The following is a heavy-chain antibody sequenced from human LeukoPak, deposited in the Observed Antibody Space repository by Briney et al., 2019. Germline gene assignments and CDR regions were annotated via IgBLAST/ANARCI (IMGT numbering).Heavy chain of an antibody. CDR1: SDPNSRYY. D-gene: IGHD6-6*01. CDR3: ARGVEYSCSSGLGY. Sequence: SDTLSLTCTVSSDPNSRYYWSWIRQPPGKGLEGIVYIYYSGSTNYNPSLKSRVTISVDTSNNHFLLKLSSLTAADTALYYCARGVEYSCSSGLGYWGQRTLVTVSS. J-gene: IGHJ4*02. CDR2: IYYSGST. V-gene: IGHV4-59*07.